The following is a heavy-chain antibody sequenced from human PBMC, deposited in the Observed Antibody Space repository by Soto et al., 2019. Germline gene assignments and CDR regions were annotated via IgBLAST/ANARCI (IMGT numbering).Heavy chain of an antibody. D-gene: IGHD1-26*01. CDR3: AGWEPNGHPYGMDV. CDR1: GGSFSGYY. V-gene: IGHV4-34*01. CDR2: INHSGST. Sequence: SETLSLTCAVYGGSFSGYYWSWIRQPPGKGLEWIGEINHSGSTNYNPSLKSRVTISVDTSKNQFSLKLSSVTAADTAVYYCAGWEPNGHPYGMDVWGQGTTVTVSS. J-gene: IGHJ6*02.